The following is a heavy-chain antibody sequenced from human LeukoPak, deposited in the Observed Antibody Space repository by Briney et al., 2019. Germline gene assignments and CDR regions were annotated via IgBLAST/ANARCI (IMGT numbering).Heavy chain of an antibody. V-gene: IGHV4-59*12. Sequence: SETLSLTCTVSGGSISSYYWSWIRQPPGKGLEWVGQIYYSGSTNYNPSLKSRVTMSVDTSKNQFSLKLSSVTAADTAVYYCAREAIAAPYPDYWGRGTLVTVSS. CDR2: IYYSGST. J-gene: IGHJ4*02. CDR1: GGSISSYY. CDR3: AREAIAAPYPDY. D-gene: IGHD6-13*01.